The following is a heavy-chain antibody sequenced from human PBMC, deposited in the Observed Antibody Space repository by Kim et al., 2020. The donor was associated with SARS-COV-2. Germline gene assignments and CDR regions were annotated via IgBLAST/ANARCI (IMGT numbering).Heavy chain of an antibody. CDR1: GGSFSGYY. D-gene: IGHD2-2*01. Sequence: SETLSLTCAVYGGSFSGYYWSWIRQPPGKGLEWIGEINHSGSTNYNPSLKSRVTISVDTSKNQFSLKLSSVTAADTAVYYCARGVVVPAAVDYWGQGTLV. CDR3: ARGVVVPAAVDY. J-gene: IGHJ4*02. V-gene: IGHV4-34*01. CDR2: INHSGST.